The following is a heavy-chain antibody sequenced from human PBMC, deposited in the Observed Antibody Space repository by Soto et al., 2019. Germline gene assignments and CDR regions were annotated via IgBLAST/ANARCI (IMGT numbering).Heavy chain of an antibody. CDR3: AREVGSSGWLANFDY. CDR1: GFTFSSYG. D-gene: IGHD6-19*01. V-gene: IGHV3-33*01. Sequence: QVQLVESGGGVVQPGRSLRLSCAASGFTFSSYGMHWVRQAPGKGLEWVAVIWYDGSNKYYADPVKGRFTISRDNSKNTLYLQMNSLRAEDTAVYYCAREVGSSGWLANFDYWGQGTLVTVSS. J-gene: IGHJ4*02. CDR2: IWYDGSNK.